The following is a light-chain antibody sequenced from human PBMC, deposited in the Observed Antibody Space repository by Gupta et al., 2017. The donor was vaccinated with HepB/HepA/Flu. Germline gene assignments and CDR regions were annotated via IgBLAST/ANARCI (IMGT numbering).Light chain of an antibody. V-gene: IGKV1-33*01. Sequence: DIQMTQSPSSLSASVGDRVTITCQASQDISNYLNWYQQKPGKAPKLLIYDASNLETGVPSRFIGSGSGTDFTFTISSLHPEDIATYYCQQYDNLLLTFGGGTKVEIK. J-gene: IGKJ4*01. CDR1: QDISNY. CDR2: DAS. CDR3: QQYDNLLLT.